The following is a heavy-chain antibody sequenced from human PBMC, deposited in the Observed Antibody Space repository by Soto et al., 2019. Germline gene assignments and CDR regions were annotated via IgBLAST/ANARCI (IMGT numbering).Heavy chain of an antibody. CDR3: ARGPGYYFDY. CDR1: GFTFSSYA. CDR2: ISRNGGST. V-gene: IGHV3-64*01. J-gene: IGHJ4*02. Sequence: EVQLVESGGGLVQPGGPLRLSCAASGFTFSSYAMHWVRQAPGKGLEYVSAISRNGGSTYYANSVKGRFTISRDNSKNTLYLQMGSLRAEDMAVYYCARGPGYYFDYWGQGTLVTVSS.